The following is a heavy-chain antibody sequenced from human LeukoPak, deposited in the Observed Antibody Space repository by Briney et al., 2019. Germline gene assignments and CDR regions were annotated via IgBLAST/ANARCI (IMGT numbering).Heavy chain of an antibody. D-gene: IGHD6-13*01. Sequence: SSETLSLTCAVYGXSFSGYYWSWIRQPPGKGLEWIGEINHSGSTNYNPSLKSRVTISVDTSKNQFSLKLSSVTAADTAVYYCARGAVVAAAGTWGYYYYGMDVWGQGTTVTVSS. J-gene: IGHJ6*02. V-gene: IGHV4-34*01. CDR2: INHSGST. CDR1: GXSFSGYY. CDR3: ARGAVVAAAGTWGYYYYGMDV.